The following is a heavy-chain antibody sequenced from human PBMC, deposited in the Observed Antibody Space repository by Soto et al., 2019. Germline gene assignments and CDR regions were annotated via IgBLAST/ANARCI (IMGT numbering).Heavy chain of an antibody. Sequence: QVQLVQSGAEVKKPGSSVKVSCKASGGTFGSYAISWVRQAPGQGLEWMGGIIPIPGTANYAQKFQGRVTIAADESTITAYMELSSLRSEDTAVYYCARSQGSSTSLEIYYYYYYGMDVWGQGTPVTVSS. CDR3: ARSQGSSTSLEIYYYYYYGMDV. V-gene: IGHV1-69*01. CDR2: IIPIPGTA. J-gene: IGHJ6*02. CDR1: GGTFGSYA. D-gene: IGHD2-2*01.